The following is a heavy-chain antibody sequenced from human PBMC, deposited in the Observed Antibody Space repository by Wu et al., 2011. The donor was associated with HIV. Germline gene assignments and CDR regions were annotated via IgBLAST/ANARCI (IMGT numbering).Heavy chain of an antibody. Sequence: CRAFWLHLLPPLVSAGCDRPLDKGLSGWMISTYSGNTKYAQRLQGRVTMTTDTPANTAYMEVRSLRSDDTAVYYCARDESGSSSFYGMDVWGQGTTVTVSS. CDR2: ISTYSGNT. CDR3: ARDESGSSSFYGMDV. CDR1: LHLLPPLV. D-gene: IGHD1-26*01. V-gene: IGHV1-18*01. J-gene: IGHJ6*02.